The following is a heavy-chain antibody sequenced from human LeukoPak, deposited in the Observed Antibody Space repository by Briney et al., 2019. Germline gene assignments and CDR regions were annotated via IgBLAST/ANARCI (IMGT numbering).Heavy chain of an antibody. V-gene: IGHV3-30*04. Sequence: GGSLRLSCAASGSTFSSYAMHWVRQAPGKGLEWVAVISYDGSNKYYADSVKGRFTISRDNAKNSLYLQMNSLRAKDTAVYYCARVIDGDTAMEPDYWGQGTLVTVSS. CDR3: ARVIDGDTAMEPDY. CDR1: GSTFSSYA. J-gene: IGHJ4*02. D-gene: IGHD5-18*01. CDR2: ISYDGSNK.